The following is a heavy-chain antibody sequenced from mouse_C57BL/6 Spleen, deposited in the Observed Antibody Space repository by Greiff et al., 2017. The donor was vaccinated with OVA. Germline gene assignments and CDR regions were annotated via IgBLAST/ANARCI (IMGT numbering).Heavy chain of an antibody. CDR2: ISYDGSN. V-gene: IGHV3-6*01. J-gene: IGHJ2*01. CDR1: GYSITSGYY. CDR3: AREEGNYFDD. Sequence: VQLKQSGPGLVKPSQSLSLTCSVTGYSITSGYYWNWIRQFPGNKLEWMGYISYDGSNNYNPSLKNRISITRDTSKNQFFLKLNSVTTEDTATYYCAREEGNYFDDWGQGTTLTVSS. D-gene: IGHD2-14*01.